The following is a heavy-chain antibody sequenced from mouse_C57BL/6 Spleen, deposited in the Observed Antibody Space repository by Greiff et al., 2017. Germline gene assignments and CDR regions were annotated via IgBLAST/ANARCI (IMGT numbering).Heavy chain of an antibody. Sequence: EVKVEESGGGLVQPGGSLSLSCAASGFTFTDYYMSWVRQPPGKALEWLGFIRNKANGYTTEYSASVKGRFTISRDNSQSILYLQMNALRAEDSATYYCARSPFITTVLARYYAMDYWGQGTSVTVSA. CDR2: IRNKANGYTT. CDR1: GFTFTDYY. J-gene: IGHJ4*01. V-gene: IGHV7-3*01. CDR3: ARSPFITTVLARYYAMDY. D-gene: IGHD1-1*01.